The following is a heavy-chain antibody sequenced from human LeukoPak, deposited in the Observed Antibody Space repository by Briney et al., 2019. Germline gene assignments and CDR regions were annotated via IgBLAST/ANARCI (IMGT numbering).Heavy chain of an antibody. Sequence: GGSLRLSCAASGFTFSSYAMSWVRQAPGKGLEWVSAISGSGGSIYYADSVKGRFTISRDNSKNTLYLQMNSLRAEDTAVYYCAKVAPVANVTILVAFDYWGQGTLVTVSS. CDR1: GFTFSSYA. D-gene: IGHD3-3*01. V-gene: IGHV3-23*01. CDR3: AKVAPVANVTILVAFDY. J-gene: IGHJ4*02. CDR2: ISGSGGSI.